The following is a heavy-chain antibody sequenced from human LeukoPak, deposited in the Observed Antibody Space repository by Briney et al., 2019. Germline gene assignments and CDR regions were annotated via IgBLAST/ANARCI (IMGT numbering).Heavy chain of an antibody. CDR1: GFTFSSYA. D-gene: IGHD4-11*01. Sequence: GGSLRLSCAATGFTFSSYAMSWVRQAPGKGLEWVSTINGGGVNTHYADSVGGRFTISRDNSKNTLFLQMNSLRDEDTAVYYCAKDLYSNYGPADYWGQGNLVTVSS. CDR3: AKDLYSNYGPADY. J-gene: IGHJ4*02. V-gene: IGHV3-23*01. CDR2: INGGGVNT.